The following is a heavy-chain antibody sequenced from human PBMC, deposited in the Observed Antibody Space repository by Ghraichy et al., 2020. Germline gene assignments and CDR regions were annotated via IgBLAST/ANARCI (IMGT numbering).Heavy chain of an antibody. Sequence: GGSLRLSCAASGFTFSSYWMHWVRQAPGKGLVWVSRINSDGSSTSYADSVKGRFTISRDNAKNTLYLQMNSLRAEDTAVYYCARAPLHQGAFGDYWGQGTLVTVSS. D-gene: IGHD3-16*01. CDR1: GFTFSSYW. V-gene: IGHV3-74*01. CDR2: INSDGSST. CDR3: ARAPLHQGAFGDY. J-gene: IGHJ4*02.